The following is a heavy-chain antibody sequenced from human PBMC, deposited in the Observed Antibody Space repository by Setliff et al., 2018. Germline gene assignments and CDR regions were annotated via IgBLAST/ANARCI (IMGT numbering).Heavy chain of an antibody. J-gene: IGHJ4*02. CDR2: IISSGSHI. Sequence: PWGSLRLSCAGSGFTFSSYTMNWVRQAPGKGLEWVSSIISSGSHIYYADSVKGRFTSSRDNAKNSLYLQMNSLRADDTAVYYCASLFAGDFDYWGQGTLVTVSS. CDR1: GFTFSSYT. CDR3: ASLFAGDFDY. V-gene: IGHV3-21*01.